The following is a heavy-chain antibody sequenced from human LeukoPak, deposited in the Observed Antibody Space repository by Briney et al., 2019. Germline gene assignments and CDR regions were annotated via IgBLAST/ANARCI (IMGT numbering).Heavy chain of an antibody. V-gene: IGHV4-34*01. Sequence: PSETLSLTCAVYGGSFSGDFWSWIRQSPGKGLEWIGEINHSGSTNYNPSLKSRVTISVDTSKNQFSLKLSSVTAADTAVYYCARSKTGAIGYYFDYWGQGTLVTVSS. CDR1: GGSFSGDF. CDR2: INHSGST. CDR3: ARSKTGAIGYYFDY. D-gene: IGHD1-26*01. J-gene: IGHJ4*02.